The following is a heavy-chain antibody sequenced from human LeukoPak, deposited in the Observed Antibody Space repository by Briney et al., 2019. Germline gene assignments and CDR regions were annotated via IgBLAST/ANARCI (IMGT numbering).Heavy chain of an antibody. CDR2: ISWNSGSI. Sequence: GGSLRLSCAASGFTFDDYAMHWVRQAPGKGLEWVSGISWNSGSIGYADSVKGRFTISRDNAKNSLYLQMNSLRAEDTALYYCAKATDYDIFTGCPYFDYWGQGTLVTVSS. V-gene: IGHV3-9*01. CDR1: GFTFDDYA. J-gene: IGHJ4*02. D-gene: IGHD3-9*01. CDR3: AKATDYDIFTGCPYFDY.